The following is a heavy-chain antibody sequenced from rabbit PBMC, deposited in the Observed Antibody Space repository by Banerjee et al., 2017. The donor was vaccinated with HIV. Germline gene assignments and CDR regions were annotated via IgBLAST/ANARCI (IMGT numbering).Heavy chain of an antibody. J-gene: IGHJ4*01. D-gene: IGHD6-1*01. CDR1: GFSFSSSYW. V-gene: IGHV1S40*01. Sequence: QSLEESGGDLVKPGASLTLTCTASGFSFSSSYWICWVRQAPGKGLEWIACMYTGSSGSTYYASWAKGRFTISKTSSTTVTLQMTSLTAADTATYFCARTGYDEWDYGLGFKLWGQGTLVTVS. CDR3: ARTGYDEWDYGLGFKL. CDR2: MYTGSSGST.